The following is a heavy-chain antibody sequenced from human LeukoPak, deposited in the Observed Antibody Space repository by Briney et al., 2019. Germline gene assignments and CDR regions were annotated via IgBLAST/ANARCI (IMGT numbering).Heavy chain of an antibody. CDR1: GYTFTSYY. D-gene: IGHD5-18*01. CDR2: INPSGGST. CDR3: ARTRTAMGTSFDY. V-gene: IGHV1-46*01. J-gene: IGHJ4*02. Sequence: ASVKVSCKASGYTFTSYYMHWVRQAPGQGLEWMGIINPSGGSTSNAPKFQGRVTMTSDTSTSTVYMELSSLTSEDTAVYYCARTRTAMGTSFDYWGQGTLVTVSS.